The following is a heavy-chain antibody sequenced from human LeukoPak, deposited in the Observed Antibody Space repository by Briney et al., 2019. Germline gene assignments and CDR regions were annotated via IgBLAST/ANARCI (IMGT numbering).Heavy chain of an antibody. J-gene: IGHJ6*02. Sequence: GRSLRLSCAASGFTFSSYGMHWVRQAPGKGLEWVAVISYDGSNKYYADSVKGRFTISRDNSKNTLYLQMNSLRAEDTAVYYCAKDQGTIVVDRYYYYGMDVWGQGTTVTVSS. CDR1: GFTFSSYG. CDR2: ISYDGSNK. CDR3: AKDQGTIVVDRYYYYGMDV. V-gene: IGHV3-30*18. D-gene: IGHD3-22*01.